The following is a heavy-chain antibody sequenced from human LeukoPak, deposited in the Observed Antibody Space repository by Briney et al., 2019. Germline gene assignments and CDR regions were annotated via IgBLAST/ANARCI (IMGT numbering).Heavy chain of an antibody. Sequence: PGGSLRLSCAASGFTFSDYYMSWIRQAPGKGLEWVSAISGSGGSTYYADSVKGRFTISRDNSKNTLYLQMNSLRAEDTAVYYCAKDRVGATNFRYYYYGMDVWGQGTTVTVSS. CDR3: AKDRVGATNFRYYYYGMDV. CDR2: ISGSGGST. D-gene: IGHD1-26*01. V-gene: IGHV3-23*01. J-gene: IGHJ6*02. CDR1: GFTFSDYY.